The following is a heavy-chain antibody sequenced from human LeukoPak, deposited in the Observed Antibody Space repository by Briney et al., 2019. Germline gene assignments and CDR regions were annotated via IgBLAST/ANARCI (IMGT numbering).Heavy chain of an antibody. CDR3: AKDPGVVPAHYFDY. D-gene: IGHD2-2*01. J-gene: IGHJ4*02. Sequence: GGSLRLSCAASGFTFSSYAMNWARQAPGKGLEWVSGTGSTGVSTFYADSVKGRFTVSRDNPKNTLSLQMNSLRAEDTAVYYCAKDPGVVPAHYFDYWGQGTLVTVSS. CDR2: TGSTGVST. V-gene: IGHV3-23*01. CDR1: GFTFSSYA.